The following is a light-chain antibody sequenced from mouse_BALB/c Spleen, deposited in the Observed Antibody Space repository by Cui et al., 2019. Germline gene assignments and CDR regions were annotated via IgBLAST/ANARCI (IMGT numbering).Light chain of an antibody. Sequence: ENVLTQSPAIMAASLGQKVTMTCSASSSVSSSYLHWYQQKSGASPKPLIHRTSNLASGVPARFSGSVSGTPYSLTISSVEAEDDATYYCQQWSGYPFTFGAGTKLELK. CDR1: SSVSSSY. CDR2: RTS. V-gene: IGKV4-58*01. J-gene: IGKJ5*01. CDR3: QQWSGYPFT.